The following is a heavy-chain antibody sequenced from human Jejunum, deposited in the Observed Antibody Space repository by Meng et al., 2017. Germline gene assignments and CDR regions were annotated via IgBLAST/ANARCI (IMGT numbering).Heavy chain of an antibody. D-gene: IGHD1-26*01. CDR1: GYTFTDYY. V-gene: IGHV1-2*06. CDR3: ARELISYAFDY. J-gene: IGHJ4*02. Sequence: QVRLGQSAAEVKEPGASVKVSCKASGYTFTDYYLYWVRRAPGQGLEWMGRINTRAGGTIYTQKFYGRVTMTRDTSISTAYMELSRLRSDDTAVYYCARELISYAFDYWGQGSLVTVSS. CDR2: INTRAGGT.